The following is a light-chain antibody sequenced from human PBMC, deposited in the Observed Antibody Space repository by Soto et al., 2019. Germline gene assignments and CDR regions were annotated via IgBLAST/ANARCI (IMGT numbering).Light chain of an antibody. J-gene: IGKJ1*01. CDR1: QSISSY. CDR3: QQSYSTPQT. V-gene: IGKV1-39*01. Sequence: DIQMTQSPSSLSASVGDRVTITCRASQSISSYLNWYQQKPGKAPKLLIHAASSLQSGVPSRFSGSGSGTDFTLTISSLHPEDFATYYCQQSYSTPQTFGQGTKV. CDR2: AAS.